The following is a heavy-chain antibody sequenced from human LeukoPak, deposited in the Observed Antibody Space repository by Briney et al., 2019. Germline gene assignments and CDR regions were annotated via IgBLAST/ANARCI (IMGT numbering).Heavy chain of an antibody. J-gene: IGHJ5*02. CDR3: ARVLWFGENWFDP. V-gene: IGHV4-61*02. D-gene: IGHD3-10*01. CDR2: IYTSGST. Sequence: TSQTLSLTCTVSGGSISSGSYYWSWIRQSAGKGLEWIGRIYTSGSTNYNPSLKSRVTISVDTSKSQFSLKLSSVTAADTAVYYCARVLWFGENWFDPWGQGTLVTVSS. CDR1: GGSISSGSYY.